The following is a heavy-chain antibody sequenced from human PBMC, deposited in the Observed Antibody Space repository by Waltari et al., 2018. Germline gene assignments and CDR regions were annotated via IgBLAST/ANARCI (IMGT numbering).Heavy chain of an antibody. CDR2: ASFDGSPT. CDR1: GFSLSNFG. J-gene: IGHJ5*02. V-gene: IGHV3-30*18. D-gene: IGHD3-10*01. CDR3: AKDAFGNTYLDH. Sequence: QVQLVESGGGVVQPGMSLRLSCAASGFSLSNFGMHWVRQAPGKGLGWVALASFDGSPTYYADSVRGRFTISRDNSKNTLYLDINTLRVDDTAIYYCAKDAFGNTYLDHWGQGTLVTVSS.